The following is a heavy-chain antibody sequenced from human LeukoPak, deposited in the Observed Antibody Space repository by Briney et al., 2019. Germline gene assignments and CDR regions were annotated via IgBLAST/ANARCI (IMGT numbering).Heavy chain of an antibody. CDR3: ARETDILTAQPYFDY. CDR1: GFTFSSYA. J-gene: IGHJ4*02. Sequence: GGSLRLSCAASGFTFSSYAMHWVRQAPGKGLEWVAVISYDGSNKYYADSVKGRFTISRDNSKNTLYLQMNSLRAEDTAVYYCARETDILTAQPYFDYWGQGTLVTVSS. D-gene: IGHD3-9*01. V-gene: IGHV3-30-3*01. CDR2: ISYDGSNK.